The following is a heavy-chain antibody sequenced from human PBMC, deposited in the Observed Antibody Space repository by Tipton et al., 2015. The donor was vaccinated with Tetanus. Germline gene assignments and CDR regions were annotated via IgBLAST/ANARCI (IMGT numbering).Heavy chain of an antibody. CDR1: GGSVDSGSYH. D-gene: IGHD1-1*01. V-gene: IGHV4-39*07. CDR3: ARANNEFPKKGPFDS. J-gene: IGHJ4*02. Sequence: GLVKPSETLSLICSVSGGSVDSGSYHWAWIRQPPGKGLEWIGSVHYTGTTYLNPSLMSRVTLSVDTSKNQFSLRLTSVTAADTAVYYCARANNEFPKKGPFDSWGQGSLVIVSS. CDR2: VHYTGTT.